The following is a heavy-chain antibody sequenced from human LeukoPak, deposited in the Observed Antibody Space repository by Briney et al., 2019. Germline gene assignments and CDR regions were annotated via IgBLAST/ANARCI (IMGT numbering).Heavy chain of an antibody. V-gene: IGHV3-11*01. J-gene: IGHJ6*03. D-gene: IGHD1-26*01. CDR1: GFTFSNSA. CDR3: ARDRGIVLPDTSYYMDV. CDR2: ITVSGSTT. Sequence: GGSLRLSCAASGFTFSNSAMSWVRQAPGKGLEWISYITVSGSTTYYVDSVKGRFTISRDNARNSLYLQMDGLRAEDTAVYYCARDRGIVLPDTSYYMDVWGKGTTVTVSS.